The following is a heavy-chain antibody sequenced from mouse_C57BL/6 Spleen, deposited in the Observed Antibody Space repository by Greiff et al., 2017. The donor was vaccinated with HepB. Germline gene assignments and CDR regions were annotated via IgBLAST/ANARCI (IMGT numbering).Heavy chain of an antibody. J-gene: IGHJ2*01. CDR1: GYSFTGYY. CDR2: INPSTGGT. V-gene: IGHV1-42*01. D-gene: IGHD2-5*01. CDR3: AREGGYSNYDYFDY. Sequence: VQLQQSGPELVKPGASVKISCKASGYSFTGYYMNWVKQSPEKSLEWIGEINPSTGGTTYNQKFKAKATLTVDKSSSTAYMQLKSLTSEDSAVYYCAREGGYSNYDYFDYWGQGTTLTVSS.